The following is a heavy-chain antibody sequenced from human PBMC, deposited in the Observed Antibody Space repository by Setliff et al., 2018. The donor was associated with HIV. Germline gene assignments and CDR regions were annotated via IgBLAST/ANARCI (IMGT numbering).Heavy chain of an antibody. CDR1: GYTFTSYW. Sequence: GESLKISCKGSGYTFTSYWIGWVRQMPGKGLEWMGIIYPDDSDTRYSPSFQGQVAISADKSISTAYLQWSSLKASDTAMYYCARRYHWNGWDYFEYWGQGTLVTVSS. J-gene: IGHJ4*02. CDR3: ARRYHWNGWDYFEY. V-gene: IGHV5-51*01. D-gene: IGHD1-1*01. CDR2: IYPDDSDT.